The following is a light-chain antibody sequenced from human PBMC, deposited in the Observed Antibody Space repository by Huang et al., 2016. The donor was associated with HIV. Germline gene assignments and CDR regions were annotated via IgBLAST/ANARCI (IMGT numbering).Light chain of an antibody. CDR3: QQYNSYPWT. CDR2: AAS. V-gene: IGKV1-16*02. CDR1: QGISNY. J-gene: IGKJ1*01. Sequence: DIQMTQSPSSLSASVGDRVTITCRARQGISNYLAWFQQKPGTAPTFLIYAASSLQSVVPSKFSVSGSGTYFTLTISSLQPEDFATYYCQQYNSYPWTFGQGTKVEIK.